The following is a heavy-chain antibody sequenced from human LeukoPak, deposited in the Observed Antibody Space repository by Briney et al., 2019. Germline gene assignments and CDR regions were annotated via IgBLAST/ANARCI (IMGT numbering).Heavy chain of an antibody. CDR3: ARMGPEMATIRDY. V-gene: IGHV4-34*01. J-gene: IGHJ4*02. CDR2: INHSGST. D-gene: IGHD5-24*01. CDR1: GGSFSGYY. Sequence: SETLSLTCAVYGGSFSGYYWSWIRQPPGKGLEWIGEINHSGSTNYNPSLKSRVTIPVDTYENQFSLKLSSVTAADTAVYYCARMGPEMATIRDYWGQGTLVTVSS.